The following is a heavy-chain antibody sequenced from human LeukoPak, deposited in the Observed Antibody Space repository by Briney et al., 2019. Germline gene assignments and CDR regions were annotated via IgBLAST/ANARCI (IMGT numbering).Heavy chain of an antibody. Sequence: ASVRVSCKASGGTFSSYAISWVRQAPGQGLEWMGGIIPIFGTANYAQKFQGRVTITADESTSTAYMELSSLRSEDTAVYYCARGHGYKQLLFDYWGQGTLVTVSS. J-gene: IGHJ4*02. D-gene: IGHD5-24*01. CDR3: ARGHGYKQLLFDY. CDR1: GGTFSSYA. V-gene: IGHV1-69*13. CDR2: IIPIFGTA.